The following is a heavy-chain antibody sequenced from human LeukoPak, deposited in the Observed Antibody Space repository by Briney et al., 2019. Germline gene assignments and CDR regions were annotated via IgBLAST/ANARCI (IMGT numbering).Heavy chain of an antibody. CDR2: IYHSGNT. CDR3: ARITPMVRGVRYYFDY. CDR1: GYSISSGYY. Sequence: SETLSLTCTVSGYSISSGYYWGWIRQPPGQGLEWIGTIYHSGNTYYNPALKSRVTISVDTSKNQFSLKLSSVTAADTAVYYCARITPMVRGVRYYFDYWGQGTLVTVSS. J-gene: IGHJ4*02. D-gene: IGHD3-10*01. V-gene: IGHV4-38-2*02.